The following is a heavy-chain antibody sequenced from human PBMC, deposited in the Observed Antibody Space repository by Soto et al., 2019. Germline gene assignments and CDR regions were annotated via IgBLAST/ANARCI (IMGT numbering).Heavy chain of an antibody. CDR3: ARDRSGQGAKGESYYYCGMDV. Sequence: QVQLVQSGAEVKKPGASVKVSCKASGYTFTSYGISWVRQAPGQGLEWMGWISAYNGNTNYAQKLQGRATMTTDTSTSTAYMELRSLRSDDTAVYYCARDRSGQGAKGESYYYCGMDVWGQGTTVTVSS. D-gene: IGHD6-25*01. J-gene: IGHJ6*02. CDR1: GYTFTSYG. V-gene: IGHV1-18*01. CDR2: ISAYNGNT.